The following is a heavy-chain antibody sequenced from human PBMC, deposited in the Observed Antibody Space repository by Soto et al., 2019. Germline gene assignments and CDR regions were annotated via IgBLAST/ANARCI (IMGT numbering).Heavy chain of an antibody. D-gene: IGHD3-22*01. CDR3: AKDREVTMIVVALDAFDI. Sequence: GGSLRLSCAASGFTFSSYGMHWVRQAPGKGLEWVAVISYDGSNKYYADSVKGRFTISRDNSKNTLYLQMNSLRAEDTAVYYCAKDREVTMIVVALDAFDIWGQGTMVTVSS. CDR2: ISYDGSNK. CDR1: GFTFSSYG. V-gene: IGHV3-30*18. J-gene: IGHJ3*02.